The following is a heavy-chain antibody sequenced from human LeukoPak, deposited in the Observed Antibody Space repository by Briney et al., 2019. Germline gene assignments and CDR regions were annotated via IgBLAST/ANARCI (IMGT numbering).Heavy chain of an antibody. Sequence: SGGSLRLSCAASGFTFSSYSMNWVRQAPGKGLEWVSYISSSSSTIYYADSVKGRFTISRDNAKNSLYLQMNSLRAEDTAVYYCARGHGAMVSNFDYWGQGTLVTVSS. CDR1: GFTFSSYS. D-gene: IGHD5-18*01. CDR2: ISSSSSTI. V-gene: IGHV3-48*01. CDR3: ARGHGAMVSNFDY. J-gene: IGHJ4*02.